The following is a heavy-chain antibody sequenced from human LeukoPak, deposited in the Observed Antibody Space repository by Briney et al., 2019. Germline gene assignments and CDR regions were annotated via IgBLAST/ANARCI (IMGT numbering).Heavy chain of an antibody. Sequence: GSLRLSCAASGFTFSDYYMSWIRQAPGKGLEWVANIKQDGSEKYYVDSVKGRFTISRDNAKNSLYLQMNSLGAEDTAVYYCARVSPERGYSYGPLDNYFDYWGQGTLVTVSS. CDR3: ARVSPERGYSYGPLDNYFDY. J-gene: IGHJ4*02. CDR1: GFTFSDYY. V-gene: IGHV3-7*01. D-gene: IGHD5-18*01. CDR2: IKQDGSEK.